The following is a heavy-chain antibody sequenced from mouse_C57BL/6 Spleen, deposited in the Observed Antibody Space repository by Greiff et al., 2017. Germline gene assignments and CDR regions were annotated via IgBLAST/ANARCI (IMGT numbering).Heavy chain of an antibody. Sequence: QVQLQQPGAELVRPGTSVKLSCKASGYTFTSYWMHWVKQRPGQGLEWIGVIDPSDSYTNYNQKFKGKATLTVDTSSSTAYMQLSSLTSEDSAVYYCARSGGRGDYYFDYWGQGTTLTVSS. CDR2: IDPSDSYT. CDR1: GYTFTSYW. J-gene: IGHJ2*01. D-gene: IGHD3-1*01. V-gene: IGHV1-59*01. CDR3: ARSGGRGDYYFDY.